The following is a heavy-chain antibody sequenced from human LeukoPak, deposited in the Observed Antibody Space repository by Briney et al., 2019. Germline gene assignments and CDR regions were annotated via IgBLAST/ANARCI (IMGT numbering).Heavy chain of an antibody. V-gene: IGHV4-39*01. J-gene: IGHJ3*02. Sequence: PSETLSLTCTVSGGSISSSSYYWGWIRQPPGKGLEWIGSTYYSGSTYYNPSLQSRVTISADTSKNQFSLKLSSVTAADTADYYCARRYCTNGVCYRSGFDIWGQGTMVAVSS. CDR3: ARRYCTNGVCYRSGFDI. CDR1: GGSISSSSYY. CDR2: TYYSGST. D-gene: IGHD2-8*01.